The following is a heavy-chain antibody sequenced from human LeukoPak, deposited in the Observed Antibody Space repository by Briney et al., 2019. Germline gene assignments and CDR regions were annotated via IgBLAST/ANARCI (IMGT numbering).Heavy chain of an antibody. D-gene: IGHD6-13*01. CDR1: GFTFDDYA. CDR2: ISWNSGSI. Sequence: GGSLRLSCAASGFTFDDYAMHWVRQAPGKGLEWVSGISWNSGSIGYADSVKGRFTISRDNAKNSLYLQMNSLRAEDTALYYCAKGTLYSSSWYDYWGQRTLVTVSS. J-gene: IGHJ4*02. CDR3: AKGTLYSSSWYDY. V-gene: IGHV3-9*01.